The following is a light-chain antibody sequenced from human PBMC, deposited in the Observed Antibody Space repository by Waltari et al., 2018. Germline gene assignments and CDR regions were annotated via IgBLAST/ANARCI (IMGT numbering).Light chain of an antibody. V-gene: IGKV1-9*01. Sequence: DIQLTQSPSFLSASVGDRVTITCRASQGISSYLVWYQQKPGKAPKVLISAASTLQTGVPTRFSGSGSGTDFTLKISRVEAEDAGVYYCMQSLQTPFTFGQGTKLEIK. CDR2: AAS. CDR3: MQSLQTPFT. J-gene: IGKJ2*01. CDR1: QGISSY.